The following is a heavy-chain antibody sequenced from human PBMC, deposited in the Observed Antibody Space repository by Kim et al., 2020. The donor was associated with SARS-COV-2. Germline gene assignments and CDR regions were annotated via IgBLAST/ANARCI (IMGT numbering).Heavy chain of an antibody. CDR3: AKDLWQCSANDY. J-gene: IGHJ4*02. D-gene: IGHD2-21*01. Sequence: TYYPDSVNGRFTNTRDNTQSTLYLQMNSLRVDDTSIYYCAKDLWQCSANDYWGQGTLVTVSS. CDR2: T. V-gene: IGHV3-23*01.